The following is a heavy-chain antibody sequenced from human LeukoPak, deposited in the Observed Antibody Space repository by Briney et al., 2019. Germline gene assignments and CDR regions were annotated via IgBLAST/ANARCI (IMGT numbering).Heavy chain of an antibody. CDR1: GFTFGDYP. V-gene: IGHV3-53*01. Sequence: GGSLRLSCTASGFTFGDYPMSWFRQAPGKGLEWVSIIYSAGSAFYADSVKGRFTISRDNSKNTLFLQMNGLRAEDTAVYYCARNLYYYDSGFYFDYWGQGTLVTVSS. J-gene: IGHJ4*02. CDR3: ARNLYYYDSGFYFDY. CDR2: IYSAGSA. D-gene: IGHD3-10*01.